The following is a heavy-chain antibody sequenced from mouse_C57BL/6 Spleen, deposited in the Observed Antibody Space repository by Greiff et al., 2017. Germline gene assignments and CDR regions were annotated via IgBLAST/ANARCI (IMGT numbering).Heavy chain of an antibody. J-gene: IGHJ4*01. Sequence: VQLQQSGPELVKPGASVKISCKASGYAFSSAWMNWVKQRPGKGLEWIGRIYPGDGDTNYNGKFKGKATLTADKSSSTAYMQLSSLTSEDAAVYFCARVITTMDYWGQGTSVTVSS. D-gene: IGHD1-1*01. CDR1: GYAFSSAW. CDR3: ARVITTMDY. CDR2: IYPGDGDT. V-gene: IGHV1-82*01.